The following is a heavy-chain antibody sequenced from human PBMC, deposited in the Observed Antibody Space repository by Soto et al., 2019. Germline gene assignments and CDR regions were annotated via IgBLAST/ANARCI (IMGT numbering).Heavy chain of an antibody. CDR2: IYYSGST. D-gene: IGHD6-13*01. J-gene: IGHJ4*02. CDR1: GGSISSYY. Sequence: KPSETLSLTCTVSGGSISSYYWSWIRQPPGKGLEWIGYIYYSGSTNYNPSLKSRVTISVDTSKNQFSLKLSSVTAADTAVYYCASSRSSSWPRPLDYWGQGTLVTVSS. V-gene: IGHV4-59*01. CDR3: ASSRSSSWPRPLDY.